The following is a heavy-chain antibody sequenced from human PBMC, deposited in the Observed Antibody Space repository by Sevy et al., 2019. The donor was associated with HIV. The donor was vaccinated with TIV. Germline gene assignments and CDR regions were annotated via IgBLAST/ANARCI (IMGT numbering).Heavy chain of an antibody. Sequence: ASVKVSCKASGYIFTGYYIHWVRQAPGQGLEWMGYIKPDSGDTNYAQRFQGRVTMTREKSIKTAYMELSRLTFDDTAVYYCARAGAQGVFGVITDKSYYYMDVWGEGTTVTVSS. CDR3: ARAGAQGVFGVITDKSYYYMDV. J-gene: IGHJ6*03. V-gene: IGHV1-2*02. CDR2: IKPDSGDT. D-gene: IGHD3-3*01. CDR1: GYIFTGYY.